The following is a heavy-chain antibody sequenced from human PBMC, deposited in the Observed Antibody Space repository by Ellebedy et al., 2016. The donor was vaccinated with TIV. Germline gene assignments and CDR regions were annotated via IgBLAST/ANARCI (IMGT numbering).Heavy chain of an antibody. J-gene: IGHJ4*02. Sequence: SETLSLXCTVSGGSISSSSYYWGWIRQPPGKGLEWIGSIYYSGNTYYNPSLKSRVTISIDTSKNQFSLRLSSVTAADTAIYRCARRKVTGPRADAYFDYWGQGILVTVSS. CDR2: IYYSGNT. V-gene: IGHV4-39*01. CDR1: GGSISSSSYY. D-gene: IGHD3-10*01. CDR3: ARRKVTGPRADAYFDY.